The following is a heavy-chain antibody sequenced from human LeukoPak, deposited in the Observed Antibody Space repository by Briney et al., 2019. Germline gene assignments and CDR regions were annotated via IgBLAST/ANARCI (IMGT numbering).Heavy chain of an antibody. CDR2: IKSDGST. J-gene: IGHJ1*01. CDR3: ARAPAEIGGYYPEYFRH. V-gene: IGHV3-74*01. CDR1: GFTFSRYW. D-gene: IGHD3-22*01. Sequence: PGGSLRLSCAASGFTFSRYWMHWVRQAPGKGLVWVSRIKSDGSTNYADSVKGRFTISRDNAKNIVSLQMNSLRAEDTGVYYCARAPAEIGGYYPEYFRHWGQGTLVTVSS.